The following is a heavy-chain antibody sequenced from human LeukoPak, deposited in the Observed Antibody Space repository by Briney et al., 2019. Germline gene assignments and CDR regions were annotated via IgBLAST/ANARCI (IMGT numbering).Heavy chain of an antibody. CDR2: INHSGST. Sequence: SETLSLTCAVYGGSFSGYYWSWIRQPPGKGLEWIGEINHSGSTNYNPSLKSRVTISVDTSKNQFSLKLSSVTAADTAVYYCARGPTHGIFRVVYGGFDYWGQGTLVTVSS. CDR3: ARGPTHGIFRVVYGGFDY. CDR1: GGSFSGYY. J-gene: IGHJ4*02. V-gene: IGHV4-34*01. D-gene: IGHD3-3*01.